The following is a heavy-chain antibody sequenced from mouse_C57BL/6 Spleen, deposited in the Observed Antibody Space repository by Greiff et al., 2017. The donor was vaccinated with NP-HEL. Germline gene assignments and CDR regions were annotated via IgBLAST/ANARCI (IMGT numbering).Heavy chain of an antibody. CDR2: IDPSDSYT. J-gene: IGHJ4*01. Sequence: QVQLQQPGAELVMPGASVKLSCKASGYTFTSYWMHWVKQRPGQGLEWIGEIDPSDSYTNYNQKFKGKSTLTVAKSSSTAYMQLSSLTSEDSAVYYCARLGSSYPYAMDYWGQGTSVTVSS. CDR1: GYTFTSYW. V-gene: IGHV1-69*01. D-gene: IGHD1-1*01. CDR3: ARLGSSYPYAMDY.